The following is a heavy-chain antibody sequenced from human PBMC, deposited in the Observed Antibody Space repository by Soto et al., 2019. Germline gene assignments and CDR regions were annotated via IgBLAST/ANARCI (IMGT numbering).Heavy chain of an antibody. CDR2: IYYSGST. V-gene: IGHV4-59*01. Sequence: QVQLQESGPGLVKPSETLSLTCTVSGGSISSYYWSWIRQPPGKGLEWIGYIYYSGSTNYNPSLTSRVTISVDTSKSQFSLKLSSVTAADTAVSYCARRWGGTFDYWGQGTLVTVSS. J-gene: IGHJ4*02. D-gene: IGHD2-21*01. CDR3: ARRWGGTFDY. CDR1: GGSISSYY.